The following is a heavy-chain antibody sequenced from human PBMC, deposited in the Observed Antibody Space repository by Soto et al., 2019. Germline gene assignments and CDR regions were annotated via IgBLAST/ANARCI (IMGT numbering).Heavy chain of an antibody. J-gene: IGHJ4*02. CDR3: ARVSYFDSGGFFYYFDY. Sequence: SETLSLTCAVSGYSISSGYYWGWIRQPPGKGLQWIGNMYHSGNTYYNPSLKSRVTISVDTSKNQFSLKLRSVTAADEAVYYCARVSYFDSGGFFYYFDYWGQGTLVTVSS. CDR1: GYSISSGYY. D-gene: IGHD3-22*01. CDR2: MYHSGNT. V-gene: IGHV4-38-2*01.